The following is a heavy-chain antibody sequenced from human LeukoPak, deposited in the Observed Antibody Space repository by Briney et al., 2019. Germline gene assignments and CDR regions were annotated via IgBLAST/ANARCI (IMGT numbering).Heavy chain of an antibody. J-gene: IGHJ3*02. D-gene: IGHD1-1*01. CDR2: IIPILGIA. CDR3: ATSGRVPADAFDI. V-gene: IGHV1-69*02. Sequence: SVRVSCKASGGTFSSYPINWVRQAPGQGLEWMGRIIPILGIANYAQKFQGRVTITADKSTSTASMELSSLRSEDTAVYYCATSGRVPADAFDIWGQGTMVTVSS. CDR1: GGTFSSYP.